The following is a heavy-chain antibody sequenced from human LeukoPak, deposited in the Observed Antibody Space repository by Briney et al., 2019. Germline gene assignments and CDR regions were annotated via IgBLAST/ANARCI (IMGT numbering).Heavy chain of an antibody. D-gene: IGHD2-2*01. J-gene: IGHJ6*02. V-gene: IGHV4-39*01. CDR3: ARGPRYCSSTSCSPSYYYYGMDV. CDR2: IYYSGST. CDR1: GGSISSSSYY. Sequence: PSETLSLTCTVSGGSISSSSYYWGWIRQPPGKGLEWIGSIYYSGSTYYNPSLKSRVTISVDTSKNQLSLKLSSVTAADTAVYYCARGPRYCSSTSCSPSYYYYGMDVWGQGTTVTVSS.